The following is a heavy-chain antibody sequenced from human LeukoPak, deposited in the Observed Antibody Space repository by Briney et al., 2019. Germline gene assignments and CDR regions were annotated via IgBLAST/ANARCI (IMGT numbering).Heavy chain of an antibody. Sequence: GGSLRLSCAASGFTFSSYAMHWVRQAPGKGLEYVSAISSNGGSTYYANSVKGRLTISRDNSKNTLYLQMGSLRAEDMAVYYCARDQFAVAGTSRAFDIWGQGTMVTVSS. D-gene: IGHD6-19*01. V-gene: IGHV3-64*01. J-gene: IGHJ3*02. CDR1: GFTFSSYA. CDR2: ISSNGGST. CDR3: ARDQFAVAGTSRAFDI.